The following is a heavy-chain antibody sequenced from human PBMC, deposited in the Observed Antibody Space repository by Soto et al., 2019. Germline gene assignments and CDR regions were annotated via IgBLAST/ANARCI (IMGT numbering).Heavy chain of an antibody. CDR2: VSDSGGTT. D-gene: IGHD3-22*01. CDR3: AQRGGSGYYGAFDY. Sequence: PWGSLRLSCSASGFTFSTYAMSWFRQAPGKGLEWVSGVSDSGGTTYYADSVKGRFTISRDNSKNTLYLQMNSLRGEDTAVYYCAQRGGSGYYGAFDYWGQGTLVTVSS. CDR1: GFTFSTYA. J-gene: IGHJ4*02. V-gene: IGHV3-23*01.